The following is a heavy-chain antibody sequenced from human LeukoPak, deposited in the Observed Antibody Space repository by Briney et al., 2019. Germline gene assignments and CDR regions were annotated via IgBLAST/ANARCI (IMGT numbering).Heavy chain of an antibody. Sequence: GGSLRLSCAASAFPFSSYAMHWVRQPPGKGLDWVAHISYDGSNKYYADSVKGRFTISRDNSKNTLYLEMNSLRAEDTAMYYCARGVTTGYLPYWGQGTLVTVS. V-gene: IGHV3-30-3*01. CDR3: ARGVTTGYLPY. CDR1: AFPFSSYA. CDR2: ISYDGSNK. J-gene: IGHJ1*01. D-gene: IGHD3-9*01.